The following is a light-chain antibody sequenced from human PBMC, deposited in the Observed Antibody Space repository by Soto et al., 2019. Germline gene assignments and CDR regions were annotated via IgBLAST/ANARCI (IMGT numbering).Light chain of an antibody. J-gene: IGLJ1*01. V-gene: IGLV2-11*01. Sequence: QSALTQPHSLSGSPGQSVTISCTGTSSDVGGYKHVSWYQHHPGKAPKLIIYDVTERPSGVPDRFSGSRSGNTASLTISGLQAEDEADYYCCSYTGSSSYVFGIGTKVTVL. CDR2: DVT. CDR3: CSYTGSSSYV. CDR1: SSDVGGYKH.